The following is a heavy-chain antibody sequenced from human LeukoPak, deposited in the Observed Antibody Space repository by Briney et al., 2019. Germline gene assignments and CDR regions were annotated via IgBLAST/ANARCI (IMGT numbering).Heavy chain of an antibody. D-gene: IGHD1-20*01. CDR2: IWYDGSDK. CDR3: ARDVALTGTTRGGFDP. CDR1: GFTFSSYG. Sequence: GRSLRLSCAASGFTFSSYGMHWVRQAPGKGLEWVAVIWYDGSDKYYADSVKGRFTISRDNSKNTLYLQMNSLRAEDTAVYYCARDVALTGTTRGGFDPWGQGTLVTVSS. V-gene: IGHV3-33*01. J-gene: IGHJ5*02.